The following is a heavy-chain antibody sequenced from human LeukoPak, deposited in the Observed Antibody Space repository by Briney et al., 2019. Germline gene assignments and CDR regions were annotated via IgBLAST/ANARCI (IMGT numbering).Heavy chain of an antibody. CDR3: ARAEGVDLYFDY. D-gene: IGHD3-16*01. J-gene: IGHJ4*02. CDR1: GFTFSTYG. CDR2: TPYDGNSK. V-gene: IGHV3-30*02. Sequence: GGSLRLSCAASGFTFSTYGMHWVRQAPGKGLGWVAFTPYDGNSKYYTDSVKGRFTMSKDNMKSTLYLQMDSLGIEDTAVYYCARAEGVDLYFDYWGQGTPVTVSS.